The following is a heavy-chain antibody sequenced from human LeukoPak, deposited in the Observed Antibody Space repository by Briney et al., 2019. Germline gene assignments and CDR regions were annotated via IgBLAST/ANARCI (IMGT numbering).Heavy chain of an antibody. V-gene: IGHV1-46*01. CDR3: ARSIWFGELSYYYYMDV. D-gene: IGHD3-10*01. CDR1: VYTFTRSY. CDR2: INPSGCIT. Sequence: ASVKVSCKASVYTFTRSYVHCVRQAPGQGLEWRGIINPSGCITSYAQKFQGRVTMTRDMSTSTVYMELSSLRSEDTAVYYCARSIWFGELSYYYYMDVWGKGTTVTVSS. J-gene: IGHJ6*03.